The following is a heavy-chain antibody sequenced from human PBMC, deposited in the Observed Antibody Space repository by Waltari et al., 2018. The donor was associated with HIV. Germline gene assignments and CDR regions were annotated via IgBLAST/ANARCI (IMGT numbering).Heavy chain of an antibody. CDR1: VFLFSTYW. Sequence: EVQLVESGGDLVQPGGSVRLSCAASVFLFSTYWMRWVRQDPGKGLEWVANIKQDGSEKYYTDSVKGRFTISRDNAKNSLYLQMNSLRAEDTAIYYCANTPQRNSPFDFWGQGTLVTVSS. J-gene: IGHJ4*02. V-gene: IGHV3-7*01. D-gene: IGHD4-4*01. CDR3: ANTPQRNSPFDF. CDR2: IKQDGSEK.